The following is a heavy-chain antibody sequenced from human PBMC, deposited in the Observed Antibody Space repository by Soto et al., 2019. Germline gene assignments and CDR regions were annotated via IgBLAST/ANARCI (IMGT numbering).Heavy chain of an antibody. V-gene: IGHV4-31*03. D-gene: IGHD2-21*02. CDR1: GGSISSGGYY. CDR3: ARGHIVVVTAGGTTNWFDP. J-gene: IGHJ5*02. Sequence: QVQLQESGPGLVKPSQTLSLTCTVSGGSISSGGYYWSWIRQHPGKGLEWIGYIYYSGSTYYNPSLTSRVTISVDTSKNQFSLKLSSVTAADTAVYYCARGHIVVVTAGGTTNWFDPWGQGTLVTVSS. CDR2: IYYSGST.